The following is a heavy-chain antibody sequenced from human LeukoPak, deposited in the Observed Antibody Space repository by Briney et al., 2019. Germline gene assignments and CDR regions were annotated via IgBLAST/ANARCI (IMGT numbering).Heavy chain of an antibody. D-gene: IGHD3-10*01. CDR1: GGSISSGDYY. CDR3: ARETYYYGSSYVDY. J-gene: IGHJ4*02. CDR2: IFYSGGT. Sequence: RTLSLTCTVSGGSISSGDYYWSWIRQPPGKGLEWIGYIFYSGGTYYNPSLKSRVTISVDTSKKQFSLKLSSVTAADTAVYYCARETYYYGSSYVDYWGQGTLVTVSS. V-gene: IGHV4-30-4*01.